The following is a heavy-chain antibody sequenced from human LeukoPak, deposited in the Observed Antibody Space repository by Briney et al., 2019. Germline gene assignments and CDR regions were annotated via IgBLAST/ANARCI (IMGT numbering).Heavy chain of an antibody. CDR3: ARDLQEAARPWYYYYYYYMDV. CDR1: GYTFTSYG. V-gene: IGHV1-18*01. Sequence: ASVKVSCKASGYTFTSYGISWVRQAPGQGLEWMGWISAYNGNTNYAQELQGRVTMTTDTSTSTAYMELRSLRSDDTAVYYCARDLQEAARPWYYYYYYYMDVWGKGTTVTVSS. J-gene: IGHJ6*03. D-gene: IGHD6-6*01. CDR2: ISAYNGNT.